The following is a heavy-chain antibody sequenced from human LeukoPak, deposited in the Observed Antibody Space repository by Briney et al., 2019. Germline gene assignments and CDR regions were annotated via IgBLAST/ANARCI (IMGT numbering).Heavy chain of an antibody. J-gene: IGHJ3*02. Sequence: SETLSLTCTVSGASISSYYWSWIRQPPGKGLEWIGYFSYSGSTDYKPSLKSRVTISVDTSRNQFSLKLNSVTAADTAVYYCARDPPYYDSSGRDDAFDIWGQGTMVTVSS. CDR3: ARDPPYYDSSGRDDAFDI. D-gene: IGHD3-22*01. CDR1: GASISSYY. V-gene: IGHV4-59*01. CDR2: FSYSGST.